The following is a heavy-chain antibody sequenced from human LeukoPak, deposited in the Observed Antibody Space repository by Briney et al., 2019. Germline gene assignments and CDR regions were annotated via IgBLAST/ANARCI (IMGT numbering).Heavy chain of an antibody. CDR3: ARARRDCSGGSCYPDYNWFDP. CDR1: GFTFSTYT. CDR2: ISSSSSHI. J-gene: IGHJ5*02. V-gene: IGHV3-21*01. Sequence: GGSLRLSCAVSGFTFSTYTMNWVRQAPGKGLEWVSSISSSSSHIYYADSVKGRFTISRDNAKNSLYLQMNSLRAEDTAVYYCARARRDCSGGSCYPDYNWFDPWGQGTLVTVSS. D-gene: IGHD2-15*01.